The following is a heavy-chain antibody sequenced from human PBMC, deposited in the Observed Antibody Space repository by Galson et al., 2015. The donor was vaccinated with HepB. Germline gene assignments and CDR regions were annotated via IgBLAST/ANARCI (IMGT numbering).Heavy chain of an antibody. CDR1: GFTFSSYS. V-gene: IGHV3-21*01. J-gene: IGHJ5*02. CDR2: ISSSSSYI. D-gene: IGHD6-13*01. Sequence: SLRLSCAASGFTFSSYSMNWVRQAPGKGLEWVSSISSSSSYIYYADSVKGRFTISRDNAKNSLYLQMNSLRAEDTAVYYCARDGPPDSSSWYGSWFDPWGQGTLVTVSS. CDR3: ARDGPPDSSSWYGSWFDP.